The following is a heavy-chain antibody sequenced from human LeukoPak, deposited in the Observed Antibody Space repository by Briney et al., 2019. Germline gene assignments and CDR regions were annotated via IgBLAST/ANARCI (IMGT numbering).Heavy chain of an antibody. J-gene: IGHJ6*02. CDR2: IGSSSSYI. CDR3: ASRPPSYYYGMDV. V-gene: IGHV3-21*01. Sequence: PGGSLRLSCAASGFTFSSYSMNWVRQAPGKGLEWVSSIGSSSSYIYYADSVKGRFTISRDNAKNSLYLQMNSLRAEDTAVYYCASRPPSYYYGMDVWGQGTTVTVSS. CDR1: GFTFSSYS.